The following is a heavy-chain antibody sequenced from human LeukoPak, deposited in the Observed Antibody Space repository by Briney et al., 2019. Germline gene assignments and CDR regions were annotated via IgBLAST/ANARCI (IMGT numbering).Heavy chain of an antibody. Sequence: GGSLRLSCAASGFTFSSYAIHWVRQAPGKGLEWVAVISYDGSNKYYADSVEGRFTVSRDNSKNTLYLQMNSLGAQDTAVYYCAKVVRQSWGYADYWGQGTLVTVSS. CDR2: ISYDGSNK. CDR1: GFTFSSYA. J-gene: IGHJ4*02. D-gene: IGHD4-23*01. CDR3: AKVVRQSWGYADY. V-gene: IGHV3-30*18.